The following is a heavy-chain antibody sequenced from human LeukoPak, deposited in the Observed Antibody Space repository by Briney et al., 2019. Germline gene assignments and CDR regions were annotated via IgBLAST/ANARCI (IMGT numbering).Heavy chain of an antibody. Sequence: ASVKVSCKASGYTFTGYYMHWVRQAPGQGLEWMGRISAYNGNTNYAQKLQGRVTMTTDTSTSTAYMELRSLRSDDTAVYYCARDYGLVTPRWFDPWGQGTLVTVSS. J-gene: IGHJ5*02. CDR3: ARDYGLVTPRWFDP. CDR1: GYTFTGYY. D-gene: IGHD4-23*01. V-gene: IGHV1-18*04. CDR2: ISAYNGNT.